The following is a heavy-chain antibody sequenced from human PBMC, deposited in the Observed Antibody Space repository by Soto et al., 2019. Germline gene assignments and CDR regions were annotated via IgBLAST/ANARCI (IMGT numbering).Heavy chain of an antibody. CDR2: IYWDDDK. J-gene: IGHJ3*02. CDR3: VYSSGYSWAFDI. D-gene: IGHD3-22*01. V-gene: IGHV2-5*02. CDR1: GFSLSTSGVG. Sequence: QITLKESGPTLVKPTQTLTLTCTFSGFSLSTSGVGVGWIRQPPGKALGWLALIYWDDDKRYSPSLKSRLTISKDTSKNQVVLTMTNVDPVDTATYYCVYSSGYSWAFDIWGQGTVVIVSS.